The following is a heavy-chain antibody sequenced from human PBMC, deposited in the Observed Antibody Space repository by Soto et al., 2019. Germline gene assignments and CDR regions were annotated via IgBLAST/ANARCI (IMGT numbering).Heavy chain of an antibody. J-gene: IGHJ5*02. V-gene: IGHV4-59*12. CDR1: GGSISGYY. CDR2: ISYSGST. D-gene: IGHD1-26*01. CDR3: AREPYSVGPSRFDT. Sequence: SETLSLTCTVSGGSISGYYWSWIRQSPEKGLEYIGYISYSGSTNYNPSLKSRVTISVDTSKNQFSLKVSSVTAADTAVYYCAREPYSVGPSRFDTWGQGTLVTVSS.